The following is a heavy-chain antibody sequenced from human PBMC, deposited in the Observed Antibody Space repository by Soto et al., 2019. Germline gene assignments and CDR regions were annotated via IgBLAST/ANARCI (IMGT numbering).Heavy chain of an antibody. CDR3: ASSPPPTVTMYSRFFDL. D-gene: IGHD4-17*01. Sequence: ASVKVSCKASGYTFSSYYMNWVRQAPGQGLEWMGVINPSVGTANYAQKFQGRITITTDKSTNTAYMELRSLRSDDTAVYYCASSPPPTVTMYSRFFDLWGRGTLVTVS. V-gene: IGHV1-46*01. CDR2: INPSVGTA. CDR1: GYTFSSYY. J-gene: IGHJ2*01.